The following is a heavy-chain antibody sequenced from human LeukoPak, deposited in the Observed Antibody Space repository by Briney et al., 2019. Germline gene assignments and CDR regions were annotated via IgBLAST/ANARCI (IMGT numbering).Heavy chain of an antibody. Sequence: GGSLRLSXAASGLTFSNAWMSWVRQAPGKGLEWVGRIKSKTDGGTTDYAAPVKGRFTISRDDSKNTLYLQMNSLKTEDTAVYYSTTEDGDYVGAFDIWGQGTMVTVSS. V-gene: IGHV3-15*01. CDR2: IKSKTDGGTT. CDR1: GLTFSNAW. D-gene: IGHD4-17*01. J-gene: IGHJ3*02. CDR3: TTEDGDYVGAFDI.